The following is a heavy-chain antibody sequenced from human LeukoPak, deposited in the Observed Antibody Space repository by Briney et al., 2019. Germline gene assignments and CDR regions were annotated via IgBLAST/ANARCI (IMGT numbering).Heavy chain of an antibody. V-gene: IGHV4-59*08. Sequence: TSETLSLTCTVSGGSINNYYWSWIRQPPGKGLEWIGYIYSSGSTNYNPSLKSRVIISVDTSKNQFSLKLSSVTAADTAVYYCARRTLCCGERFDSWGQGTLVTVSS. CDR2: IYSSGST. CDR3: ARRTLCCGERFDS. CDR1: GGSINNYY. J-gene: IGHJ5*01. D-gene: IGHD3-16*01.